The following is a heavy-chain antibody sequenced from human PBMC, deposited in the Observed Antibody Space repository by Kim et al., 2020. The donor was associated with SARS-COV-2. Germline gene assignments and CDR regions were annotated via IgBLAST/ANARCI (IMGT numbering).Heavy chain of an antibody. D-gene: IGHD4-17*01. CDR2: IYHTGGT. CDR1: GGSISPFF. Sequence: SETLSLTCTVSGGSISPFFWSWMRQPPGKGLEWIGFIYHTGGTSYNPSLESRVTMSVDTSKNQVSLKLSSVTAADTAVYYCARGLTYGAYVSGYWGLGTLVTVSS. CDR3: ARGLTYGAYVSGY. J-gene: IGHJ4*02. V-gene: IGHV4-59*01.